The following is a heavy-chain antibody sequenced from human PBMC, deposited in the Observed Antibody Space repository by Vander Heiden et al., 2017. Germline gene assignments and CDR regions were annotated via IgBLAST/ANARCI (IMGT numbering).Heavy chain of an antibody. Sequence: QVQLVESGGGVVQPGRSLRLSCAASGFTFRSYGMPWVRQAQGKGLEWVPVIWYDGSNNYYADSVKGRFTISRDNSKNTLYLQRNSLRAEDTAGYYCARETVAGTPEDYWGQGTRGTVAS. J-gene: IGHJ4*02. CDR2: IWYDGSNN. CDR3: ARETVAGTPEDY. D-gene: IGHD6-19*01. V-gene: IGHV3-33*01. CDR1: GFTFRSYG.